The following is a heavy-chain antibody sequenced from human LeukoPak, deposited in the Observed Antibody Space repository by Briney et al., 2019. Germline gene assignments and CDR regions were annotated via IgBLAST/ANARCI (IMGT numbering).Heavy chain of an antibody. V-gene: IGHV4-59*01. Sequence: PSETLSLTCTVSGGSISSYYWSWIRQPPGKGLEWIGYIYYSGSTNYNPSLKSRVTISVDTSKNQSSLKLSSVTAADTAVYYCARDGDYGEYYFDYWGQGTLVTVSS. D-gene: IGHD4-17*01. CDR2: IYYSGST. CDR1: GGSISSYY. CDR3: ARDGDYGEYYFDY. J-gene: IGHJ4*02.